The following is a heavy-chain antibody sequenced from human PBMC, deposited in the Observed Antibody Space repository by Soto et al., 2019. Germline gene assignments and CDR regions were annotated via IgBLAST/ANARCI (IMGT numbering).Heavy chain of an antibody. Sequence: EVQLVASGGVLVKPGESLRLSCAGSGLSFSDVKMTWVRQLPGKGMEWVGRIQTKTGGGTADYPAAVRGRFTISRDDSKNKLYLQLNSLKSEDTAVYYCATDYGWAFQIWGQGTTVTVSS. D-gene: IGHD4-17*01. CDR3: ATDYGWAFQI. J-gene: IGHJ3*02. CDR1: GLSFSDVK. V-gene: IGHV3-15*01. CDR2: IQTKTGGGTA.